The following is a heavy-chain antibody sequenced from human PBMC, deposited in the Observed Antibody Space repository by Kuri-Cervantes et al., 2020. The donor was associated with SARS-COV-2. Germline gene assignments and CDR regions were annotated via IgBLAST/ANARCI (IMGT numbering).Heavy chain of an antibody. CDR2: ISYDGSNK. CDR3: ANQLVLALDY. V-gene: IGHV3-30-3*01. CDR1: GFTFSSYA. D-gene: IGHD6-6*01. Sequence: GESLKISYAASGFTFSSYAMHWVRQAPGKGLEWVAVISYDGSNKYYADSVKGRFTISRDNSKNTLYLQMNSLRAEDTAVYYCANQLVLALDYWGQGTLVTVSS. J-gene: IGHJ4*02.